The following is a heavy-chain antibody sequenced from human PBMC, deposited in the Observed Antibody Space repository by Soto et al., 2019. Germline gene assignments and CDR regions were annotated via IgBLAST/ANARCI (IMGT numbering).Heavy chain of an antibody. CDR2: MNPNSGDR. D-gene: IGHD3-10*01. CDR1: GYTLTSYD. J-gene: IGHJ6*02. Sequence: QVQLVQSGAEVKKPGASVKVSCKASGYTLTSYDINWVRQATGQGLEWMGWMNPNSGDRGYAQKFQGRVTMTGNTSISTDYMELRSVRSEDKAVYYCARGSWVGELVNCDYGMDVWGQGTTVTVSS. V-gene: IGHV1-8*01. CDR3: ARGSWVGELVNCDYGMDV.